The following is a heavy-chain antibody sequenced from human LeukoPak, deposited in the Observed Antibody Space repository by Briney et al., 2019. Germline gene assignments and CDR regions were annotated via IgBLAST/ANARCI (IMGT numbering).Heavy chain of an antibody. CDR3: ARLGRPVYRYPTVSYFDT. CDR1: GFTFSDYY. D-gene: IGHD4-11*01. Sequence: GGSLRLSCAASGFTFSDYYMSSSSSYPNYADSVKGRFTISRDNAKNSLYLQMNSLRAEDTAVYYCARLGRPVYRYPTVSYFDTWGQGTLVTVSS. CDR2: SSSSYP. V-gene: IGHV3-11*06. J-gene: IGHJ4*02.